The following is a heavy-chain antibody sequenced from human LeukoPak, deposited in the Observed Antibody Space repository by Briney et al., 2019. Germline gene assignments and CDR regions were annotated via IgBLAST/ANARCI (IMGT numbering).Heavy chain of an antibody. CDR1: GGTFSSYA. CDR3: AREDIAAAGTSWFDP. Sequence: SVKVSCKASGGTFSSYAISWVRQAPGQGLEWMGRIIPTLGIANYAQKFQGRVTITADKSTSTAYMELSSLRSEDTAVYYCAREDIAAAGTSWFDPWGQGTLVTVSS. CDR2: IIPTLGIA. D-gene: IGHD6-13*01. J-gene: IGHJ5*02. V-gene: IGHV1-69*04.